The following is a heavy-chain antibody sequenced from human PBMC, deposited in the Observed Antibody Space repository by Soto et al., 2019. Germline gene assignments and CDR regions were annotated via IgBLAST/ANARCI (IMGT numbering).Heavy chain of an antibody. Sequence: QVQLQQWGAGLLKPSETLSLTCAVYGGSFSGYLWSWIRPPPGRGLEWIGEINHSGSTNYNPSLQSRVTISVDTSQNQFPLKLSSVTAADTAVYYCARGHWGVGGYCGQGTLVTVSS. CDR1: GGSFSGYL. D-gene: IGHD7-27*01. V-gene: IGHV4-34*01. CDR2: INHSGST. CDR3: ARGHWGVGGY. J-gene: IGHJ4*02.